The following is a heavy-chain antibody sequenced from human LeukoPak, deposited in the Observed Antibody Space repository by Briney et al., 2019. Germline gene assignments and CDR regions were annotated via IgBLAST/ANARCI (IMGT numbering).Heavy chain of an antibody. D-gene: IGHD3-22*01. Sequence: ASVTVSCTVSGYTLTELSMHWVRQAPGKGLEWMGGFDPEDGETIYAQKFQGRVTMTEDTSTDTAYMELSSLRSEDTAVYYCATLSYYYDSSGYSFDYWGQGTLVTVSS. CDR3: ATLSYYYDSSGYSFDY. V-gene: IGHV1-24*01. J-gene: IGHJ4*02. CDR1: GYTLTELS. CDR2: FDPEDGET.